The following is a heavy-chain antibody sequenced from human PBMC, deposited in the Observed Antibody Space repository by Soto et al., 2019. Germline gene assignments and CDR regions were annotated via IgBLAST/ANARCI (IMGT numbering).Heavy chain of an antibody. Sequence: SETLSLTCTVSGGSISSYYWSWIRQPPGKGLEWIGYIYYTGTTTYNPSFKSRLTISVDSSKNQFSLKLTSVTAADTAVYYCARLGGFYQSLDSWGQGALVTVSS. CDR1: GGSISSYY. D-gene: IGHD3-22*01. J-gene: IGHJ5*01. CDR2: IYYTGTT. V-gene: IGHV4-59*08. CDR3: ARLGGFYQSLDS.